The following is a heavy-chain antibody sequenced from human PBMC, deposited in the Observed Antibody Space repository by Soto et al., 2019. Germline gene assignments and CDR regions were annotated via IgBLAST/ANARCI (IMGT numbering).Heavy chain of an antibody. V-gene: IGHV4-4*02. CDR3: AITGAGDFDY. CDR2: IYHSGTT. J-gene: IGHJ4*02. D-gene: IGHD6-13*01. Sequence: QVQLQESGPGLVEPSGTLSLTCAVSGASISNTNWWSWVHQPPGKGLEWVGEIYHSGTTNCDPSLKSRVTISVDKSKNQFSLKLCSVTAVDTAVYYCAITGAGDFDYWGQGTLVTVSS. CDR1: GASISNTNW.